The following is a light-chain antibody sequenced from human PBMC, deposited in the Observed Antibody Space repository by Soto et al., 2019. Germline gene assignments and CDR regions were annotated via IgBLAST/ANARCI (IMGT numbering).Light chain of an antibody. CDR2: DAS. CDR1: QSISSW. J-gene: IGKJ5*01. V-gene: IGKV1-5*01. CDR3: QQYNSYLIT. Sequence: DIQMTQSPSTLSASVGDRVTITCRASQSISSWLAWYQQKPGKAPKLLIYDASSLESGVPSRFSGSGSGTEFTLTISSLQPDDFATSYCQQYNSYLITFRQGTRLEIK.